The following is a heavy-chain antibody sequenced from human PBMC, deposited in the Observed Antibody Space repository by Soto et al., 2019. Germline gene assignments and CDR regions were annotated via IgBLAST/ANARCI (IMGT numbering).Heavy chain of an antibody. CDR2: IIPIFGTA. D-gene: IGHD6-13*01. CDR1: GCTFSSYA. Sequence: GASVKVSCKASGCTFSSYAISWVRQAPGQGLEWMGGIIPIFGTANYAQKFQGRVTITADKSTSTAYMELSSLRSEDTAVYYCARDKASQGYSSSWRWNWFDPWGQGTLVTVSS. CDR3: ARDKASQGYSSSWRWNWFDP. V-gene: IGHV1-69*06. J-gene: IGHJ5*02.